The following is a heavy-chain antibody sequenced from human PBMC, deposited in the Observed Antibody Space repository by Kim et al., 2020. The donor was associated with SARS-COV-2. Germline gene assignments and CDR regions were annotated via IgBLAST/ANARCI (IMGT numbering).Heavy chain of an antibody. CDR3: ARSGYCSGGSCQLQGAFYYYGMDV. J-gene: IGHJ6*02. CDR2: IIPIFGTA. Sequence: SVKVSCKASGGTFSSYAISWVRQAPGQGLEWMGGIIPIFGTANYAQKFQGRVTITADESTSTAYMELSSLRSEDTAVYYCARSGYCSGGSCQLQGAFYYYGMDVWGQGTTVTVSS. V-gene: IGHV1-69*13. D-gene: IGHD2-15*01. CDR1: GGTFSSYA.